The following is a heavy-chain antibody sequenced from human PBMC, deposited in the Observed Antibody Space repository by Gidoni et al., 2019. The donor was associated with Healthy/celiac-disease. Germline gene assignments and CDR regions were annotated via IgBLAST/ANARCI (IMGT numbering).Heavy chain of an antibody. D-gene: IGHD4-17*01. CDR1: GFTFSSYG. V-gene: IGHV3-30*18. Sequence: QVQLVESGGGVVQPGRSLRLSCEAYGFTFSSYGRHGVRQAPGKGLEWVAVIAYDGSKKYYADSVKGRFTISRDNSKNTLYLQMNSLRAEDTAVYYCAKDLAPWSRFNDYGGYFQHWGQGTLVTVSS. CDR2: IAYDGSKK. CDR3: AKDLAPWSRFNDYGGYFQH. J-gene: IGHJ1*01.